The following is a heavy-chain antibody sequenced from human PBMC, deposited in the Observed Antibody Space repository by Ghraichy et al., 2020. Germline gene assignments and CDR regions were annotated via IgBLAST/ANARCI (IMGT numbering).Heavy chain of an antibody. D-gene: IGHD1-7*01. CDR3: ASSITGTAAAWFDP. CDR1: RFTFTSQY. V-gene: IGHV1-46*03. Sequence: ASVKVSCKASRFTFTSQYMHWVRQAPGQGLEWVGIINPSGGSTSYAQKFQGRVTMTRDTSTNTVYMELSSLRSEDTAVYFCASSITGTAAAWFDPWGQGTLVTVSS. CDR2: INPSGGST. J-gene: IGHJ5*02.